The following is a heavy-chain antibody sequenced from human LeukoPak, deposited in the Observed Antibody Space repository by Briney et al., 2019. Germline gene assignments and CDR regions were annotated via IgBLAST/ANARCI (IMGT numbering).Heavy chain of an antibody. J-gene: IGHJ5*02. D-gene: IGHD6-19*01. CDR2: INHSGST. V-gene: IGHV4-34*01. Sequence: SETLSLTCAVYGGSFTGYYWSWICQPPGKGLEWIGEINHSGSTYYTPSLKSRATISVDTSKNQFSLKLSSVTAADTAVYYCARGPSSGWYHLWGQGTLVTVSS. CDR3: ARGPSSGWYHL. CDR1: GGSFTGYY.